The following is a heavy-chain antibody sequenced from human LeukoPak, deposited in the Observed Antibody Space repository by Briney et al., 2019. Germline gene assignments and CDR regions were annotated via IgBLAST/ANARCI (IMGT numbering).Heavy chain of an antibody. CDR3: ARAASMVRGVIITSWFDP. V-gene: IGHV1-46*01. D-gene: IGHD3-10*01. J-gene: IGHJ5*02. CDR2: INPSGGST. CDR1: GYTFTGYY. Sequence: ASVKVSCKASGYTFTGYYMHWVRQAPRQGLEWMGIINPSGGSTSYAQKFQGRVTMTRDTSTSTVYMELSSLRSEDTAVYYCARAASMVRGVIITSWFDPWGQGTLVTVSS.